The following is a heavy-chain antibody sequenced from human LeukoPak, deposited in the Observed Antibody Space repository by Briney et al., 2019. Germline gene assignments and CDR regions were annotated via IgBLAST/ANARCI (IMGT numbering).Heavy chain of an antibody. CDR2: IYYSGNT. Sequence: SETLSLTCSVSGGSISSSTNYWGWIRQPPGKGLEWIGSIYYSGNTYYNSSLKSRATISVDTSKNQFSLRLSSVTAADTAVYFCARLSLGSGSYYNFHFVYWGQGTLVTVSS. V-gene: IGHV4-39*01. CDR3: ARLSLGSGSYYNFHFVY. J-gene: IGHJ4*02. D-gene: IGHD3-10*01. CDR1: GGSISSSTNY.